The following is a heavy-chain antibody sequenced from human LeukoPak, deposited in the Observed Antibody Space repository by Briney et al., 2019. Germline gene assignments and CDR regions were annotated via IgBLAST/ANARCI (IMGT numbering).Heavy chain of an antibody. CDR1: GGSISSYY. V-gene: IGHV4-59*08. J-gene: IGHJ6*02. Sequence: PSETLSLTRTVSGGSISSYYWSWIRQPPGKGLEWIGYIYYSGSTNYNPSLKSRVTISVDTSKNQFSLKLSSVTAADTAVYYCARHSGTMSDKGYYTIDVWGQGTTVTVSS. CDR3: ARHSGTMSDKGYYTIDV. CDR2: IYYSGST. D-gene: IGHD3-22*01.